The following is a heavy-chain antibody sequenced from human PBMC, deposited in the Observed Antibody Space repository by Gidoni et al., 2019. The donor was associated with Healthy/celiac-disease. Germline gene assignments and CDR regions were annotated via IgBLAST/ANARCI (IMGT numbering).Heavy chain of an antibody. Sequence: EVQLLESGGGLVQPGGSLSLSCSASGFTFSSYAMSWVRQAPGKGLEWVSAISGSGGSTYYADSGKGRFTISRDNSKNTLYLQMNSLRAEDTAVYYCAKDGAGSPFDYWGQGTLVTVSS. CDR2: ISGSGGST. D-gene: IGHD3-10*01. CDR3: AKDGAGSPFDY. J-gene: IGHJ4*02. CDR1: GFTFSSYA. V-gene: IGHV3-23*01.